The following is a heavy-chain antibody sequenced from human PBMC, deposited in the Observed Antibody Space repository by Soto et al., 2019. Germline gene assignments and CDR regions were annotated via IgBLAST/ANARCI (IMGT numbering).Heavy chain of an antibody. Sequence: EVQLVESGGGLVQPGGSLRLSCAASGFTFSNYWMSWVRQAPGKGLEWVANIKQDGSENYYVDSVKGRFTTSRDNTKTAFYLDTNSLRAADTAVYYCARGHIKCGKFNHGGGGTLVTASS. CDR1: GFTFSNYW. D-gene: IGHD2-21*01. CDR3: ARGHIKCGKFNH. CDR2: IKQDGSEN. V-gene: IGHV3-7*01. J-gene: IGHJ4*02.